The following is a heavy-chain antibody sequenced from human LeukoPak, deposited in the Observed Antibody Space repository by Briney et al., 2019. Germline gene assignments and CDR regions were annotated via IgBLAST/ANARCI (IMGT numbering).Heavy chain of an antibody. CDR1: GYTFTSYD. V-gene: IGHV1-8*01. J-gene: IGHJ4*02. Sequence: ASVKVSCKASGYTFTSYDINWVRQATGQGLEWMGWMNPNSGNTGYAQKFQGRGTMTRNTSISTAYMELSSLRSEDTAVYYCARGARDVITGNYDFWSVSPGPDYWGQGTLVTVSS. CDR3: ARGARDVITGNYDFWSVSPGPDY. CDR2: MNPNSGNT. D-gene: IGHD3-3*01.